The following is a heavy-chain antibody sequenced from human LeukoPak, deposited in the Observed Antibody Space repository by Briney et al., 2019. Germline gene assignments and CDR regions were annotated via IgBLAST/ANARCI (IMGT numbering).Heavy chain of an antibody. CDR2: ISWNSGSI. CDR1: GFTFSSFE. D-gene: IGHD3-22*01. J-gene: IGHJ4*02. V-gene: IGHV3-9*01. Sequence: GGSLRLSCAASGFTFSSFEMNWVRQAPGKGLEWVSGISWNSGSIGYADSVKGRFTISRDNAKNSLYLQMNSLRAEDTALYYCAKDTKNYYDSSGGIDYWGQGTLVTVSS. CDR3: AKDTKNYYDSSGGIDY.